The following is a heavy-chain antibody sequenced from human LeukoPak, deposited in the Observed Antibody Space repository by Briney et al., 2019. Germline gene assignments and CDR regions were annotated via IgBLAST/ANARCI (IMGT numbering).Heavy chain of an antibody. V-gene: IGHV4-4*07. D-gene: IGHD1-1*01. Sequence: SETLSLTCTVSGGSISSYYWSWIRQPAGKGVEWIGRIYTSGSTNYNPSLKSRVTMSVDTSKNQFSLKLSSVTAADTAVYYCARDYGDTGTRDAFYFDYWGQGTLVTVSS. CDR3: ARDYGDTGTRDAFYFDY. CDR1: GGSISSYY. J-gene: IGHJ4*02. CDR2: IYTSGST.